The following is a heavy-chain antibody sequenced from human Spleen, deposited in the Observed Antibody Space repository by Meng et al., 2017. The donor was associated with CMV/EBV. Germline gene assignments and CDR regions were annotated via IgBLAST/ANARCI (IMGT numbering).Heavy chain of an antibody. CDR3: ARERARYDFWSGYYSPRDEIYYYYGMDV. D-gene: IGHD3-3*01. CDR2: IRHDGSNK. CDR1: GFIFSNYG. Sequence: GESLKISCAASGFIFSNYGIHWVRQAPGKGLEWVALIRHDGSNKYYADSVKGRFTISRDNAKNSLYLQMNSLRAEDTAVYYCARERARYDFWSGYYSPRDEIYYYYGMDVWGQGTTVTVSS. J-gene: IGHJ6*02. V-gene: IGHV3-30*02.